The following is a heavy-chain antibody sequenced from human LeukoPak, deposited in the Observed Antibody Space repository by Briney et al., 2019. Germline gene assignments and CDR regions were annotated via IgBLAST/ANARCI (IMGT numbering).Heavy chain of an antibody. Sequence: ASVKVSCKVSGYTLTELFMHWVRQAPGKGLEWMGGFDPEDGETIYEQKFQGRVTMTEDTSTDTAYMELSSLRSEDTAVYYCATDLPTWVLRGFGAPFVGWYWGQGTLVTVSS. CDR1: GYTLTELF. J-gene: IGHJ4*02. CDR2: FDPEDGET. D-gene: IGHD3-10*01. V-gene: IGHV1-24*01. CDR3: ATDLPTWVLRGFGAPFVGWY.